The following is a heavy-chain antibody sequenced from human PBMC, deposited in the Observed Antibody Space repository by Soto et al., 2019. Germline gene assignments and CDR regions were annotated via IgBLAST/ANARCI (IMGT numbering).Heavy chain of an antibody. V-gene: IGHV1-3*01. CDR2: INAGNGNT. J-gene: IGHJ6*02. D-gene: IGHD1-26*01. CDR3: ARDPWGYSGMDV. Sequence: GASVKVSCKASGYTFTTYAMRWVRQAPGQRLEWMGWINAGNGNTKYSQRFQGRVTITRDTSASTAYMELSSLRSEYTAVYYCARDPWGYSGMDVWGQENTVTVSS. CDR1: GYTFTTYA.